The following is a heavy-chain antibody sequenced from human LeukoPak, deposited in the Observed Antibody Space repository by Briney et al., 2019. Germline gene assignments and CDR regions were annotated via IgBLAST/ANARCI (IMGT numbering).Heavy chain of an antibody. J-gene: IGHJ4*02. Sequence: GGSLRLSCAASGFTFSSYAMHWVRQAPGKGLEWVAVISYDGSNKYYADSVKGRFTISRDNSKNTLYLQMNSLRAEDTAVYYCAKFAFGGVIVKGEYYFDYWGQGTLVTVSS. CDR3: AKFAFGGVIVKGEYYFDY. V-gene: IGHV3-30*04. CDR2: ISYDGSNK. D-gene: IGHD3-16*02. CDR1: GFTFSSYA.